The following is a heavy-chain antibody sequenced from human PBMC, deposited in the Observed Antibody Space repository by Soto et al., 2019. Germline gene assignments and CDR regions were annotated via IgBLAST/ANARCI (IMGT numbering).Heavy chain of an antibody. CDR3: AIARYYFDY. J-gene: IGHJ4*02. CDR2: IIPILGIA. V-gene: IGHV1-69*02. CDR1: GGTFSSYT. Sequence: QVQLVQSGAEVKKPGSSVKVSCKASGGTFSSYTISWGRQAPGQGLEWMGRIIPILGIANYAQKFQGRVTITADKSTSTAYMELSSLISEDTAVYYCAIARYYFDYWGQGTLVTVSS.